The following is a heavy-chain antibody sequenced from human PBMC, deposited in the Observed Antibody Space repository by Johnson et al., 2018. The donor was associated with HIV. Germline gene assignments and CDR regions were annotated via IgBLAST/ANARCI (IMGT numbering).Heavy chain of an antibody. CDR1: GFTFSSYA. CDR2: MSYDGSNK. Sequence: QVQLVESGGGVVQPGRSLRLSCAASGFTFSSYAMHWVRQAPGKGLEWVAVMSYDGSNKYYADSVKGRFTISRDHSKNPPYLQQNSLRAEDPAVYYCAAMEESVVGAADNSDDAFDIWGQGTMVIVSS. V-gene: IGHV3-30*04. CDR3: AAMEESVVGAADNSDDAFDI. J-gene: IGHJ3*02. D-gene: IGHD2-2*01.